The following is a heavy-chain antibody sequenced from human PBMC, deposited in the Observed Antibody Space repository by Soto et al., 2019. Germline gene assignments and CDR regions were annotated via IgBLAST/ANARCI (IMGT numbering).Heavy chain of an antibody. J-gene: IGHJ4*02. CDR1: GFTFSSYS. Sequence: EVQLVESGGGLVQPGGSLRLSCAASGFTFSSYSMNWVRQAPGKGLEWVSYISSSSSTIYYADSVKGRFTISRDNVKNSLYLQMNSLRAEDTAVYYCARAEDPPGDYWGQGTLVTVSS. CDR3: ARAEDPPGDY. CDR2: ISSSSSTI. V-gene: IGHV3-48*01. D-gene: IGHD7-27*01.